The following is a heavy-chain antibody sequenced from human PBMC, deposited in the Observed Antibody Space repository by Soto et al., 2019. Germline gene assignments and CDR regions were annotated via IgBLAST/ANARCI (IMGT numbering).Heavy chain of an antibody. CDR2: IYPGDSDT. V-gene: IGHV5-51*01. J-gene: IGHJ6*02. D-gene: IGHD1-20*01. Sequence: GECLKISCKGSGYIFTSYWLVWVRQIPGKGLEWMGIIYPGDSDTRYSPSFQGQVTISADKSISTAYLQWSSLKASDTAMYYCARQGRYKDYYGMDVWGQGTTVTVSS. CDR1: GYIFTSYW. CDR3: ARQGRYKDYYGMDV.